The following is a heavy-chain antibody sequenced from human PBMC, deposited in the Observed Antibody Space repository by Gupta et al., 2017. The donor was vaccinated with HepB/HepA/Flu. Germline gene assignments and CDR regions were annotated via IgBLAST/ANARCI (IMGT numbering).Heavy chain of an antibody. Sequence: EVQLVESGXGLVKPGGSLRIPCAAPGFSFSSYSXNWVGQAPGKGLEWVSSISSSSSYIYYADSVKGRFTISRDNAKNSQYLQMNSLRAEDTAVYYCAREGYSSGWTDYWGQGTLVTVSS. CDR1: GFSFSSYS. CDR3: AREGYSSGWTDY. V-gene: IGHV3-21*01. J-gene: IGHJ4*02. CDR2: ISSSSSYI. D-gene: IGHD6-19*01.